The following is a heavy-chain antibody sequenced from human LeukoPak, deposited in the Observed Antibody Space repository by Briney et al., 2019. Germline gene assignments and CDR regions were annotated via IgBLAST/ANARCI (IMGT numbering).Heavy chain of an antibody. D-gene: IGHD3-22*01. CDR2: INSDGSST. J-gene: IGHJ5*02. CDR1: GFTFSNYA. CDR3: ARETYYYDSSGQQRVTYNWFDP. V-gene: IGHV3-74*01. Sequence: GGSLRLSCAASGFTFSNYAMSWVRQAPGKGLVWVSRINSDGSSTSYADSVKGRFTISRDNAKNTLYLQMNSLRAEDTAVYYCARETYYYDSSGQQRVTYNWFDPWGQGTLVTVSS.